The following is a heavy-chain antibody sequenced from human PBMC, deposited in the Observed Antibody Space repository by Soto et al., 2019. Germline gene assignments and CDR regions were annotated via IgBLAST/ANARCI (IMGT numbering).Heavy chain of an antibody. J-gene: IGHJ4*02. CDR3: ASSWGDYRYFNS. Sequence: EVQLVESGGDLVQPGGSLRLSCAASGFTFSDHYMDWVHQAPGKGLEWVGRSRNKANSYTTEYAASVKGRFTISRDDSRNSLYLQMSSLKTEDTAIYYCASSWGDYRYFNSWGQGTLVTVSS. D-gene: IGHD4-17*01. CDR2: SRNKANSYTT. CDR1: GFTFSDHY. V-gene: IGHV3-72*01.